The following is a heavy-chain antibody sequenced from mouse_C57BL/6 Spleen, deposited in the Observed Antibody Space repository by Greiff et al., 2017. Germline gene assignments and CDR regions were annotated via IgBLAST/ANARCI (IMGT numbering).Heavy chain of an antibody. Sequence: EVKLQQSGPELVKPGASVKISCKASGYTFTDYYMNWVKQSHGKSLEWIGDINPNNGGTSYNQKFKGKATLTVDKSSSTAYMELRSLTSEDSAVYYCARGRTGDYFDYWGQGTTLTVSS. CDR2: INPNNGGT. V-gene: IGHV1-26*01. CDR1: GYTFTDYY. J-gene: IGHJ2*01. CDR3: ARGRTGDYFDY. D-gene: IGHD1-1*02.